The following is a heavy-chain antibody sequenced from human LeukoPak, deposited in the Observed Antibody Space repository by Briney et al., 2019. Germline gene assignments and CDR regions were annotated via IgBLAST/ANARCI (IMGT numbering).Heavy chain of an antibody. V-gene: IGHV4-31*03. D-gene: IGHD5-12*01. Sequence: SQTLSLTCTVSGGSISSGGYYWSWIRQHPGKGLEWIGYIYYSGSTYYNPSLKSRVTISADTSKNQFSLKLSSVTAADTAVYYCARYSGPRDAFDIWGQGTMVTVSS. J-gene: IGHJ3*02. CDR2: IYYSGST. CDR1: GGSISSGGYY. CDR3: ARYSGPRDAFDI.